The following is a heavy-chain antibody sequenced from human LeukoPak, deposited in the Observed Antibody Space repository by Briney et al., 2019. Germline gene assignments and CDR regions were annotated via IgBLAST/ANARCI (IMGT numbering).Heavy chain of an antibody. J-gene: IGHJ4*02. CDR1: GGSISNYY. CDR3: ARERARYGDFAY. D-gene: IGHD4-17*01. Sequence: PSETLSLTCTVSGGSISNYYWNWIRQPPGKGLEWIGYIYYSGSTSYNPSLESRVTISVDTSKNQFSLKLSSVTAADTAVYYCARERARYGDFAYWGQGTLVTVSS. CDR2: IYYSGST. V-gene: IGHV4-59*01.